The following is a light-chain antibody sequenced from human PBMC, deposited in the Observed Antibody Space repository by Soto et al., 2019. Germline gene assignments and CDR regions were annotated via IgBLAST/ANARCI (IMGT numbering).Light chain of an antibody. V-gene: IGKV3-15*01. J-gene: IGKJ1*01. CDR2: GAS. Sequence: EIVMTQSPATLSVSPGERATLSCRASQSVSSNLAWYQQNPGQAPRLLIYGASTRATGIPARFSGSGSGTEFTLTISSLQSEDFAVYYCQQHDIWPPTFDQGTKVEIK. CDR3: QQHDIWPPT. CDR1: QSVSSN.